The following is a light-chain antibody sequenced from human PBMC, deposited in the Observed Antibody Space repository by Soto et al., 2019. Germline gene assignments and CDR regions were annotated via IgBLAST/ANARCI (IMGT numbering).Light chain of an antibody. J-gene: IGKJ5*01. CDR1: QDISVY. CDR3: QKFNTAPLT. CDR2: SAS. Sequence: DIQMTQSPSSLSASVGDRVTITCRASQDISVYLAWYQQKPGKVPKLLIYSASTLQSGVPSRFSRSGSVTDFTLTISSLQPEDVATYYCQKFNTAPLTFGQGTRLEIK. V-gene: IGKV1-27*01.